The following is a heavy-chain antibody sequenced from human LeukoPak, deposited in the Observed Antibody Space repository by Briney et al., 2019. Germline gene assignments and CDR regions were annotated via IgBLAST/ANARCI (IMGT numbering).Heavy chain of an antibody. D-gene: IGHD4-17*01. V-gene: IGHV4-34*01. CDR3: ARGTDDAPRPTYGDYVF. CDR1: GGSFSGYY. CDR2: INHSGST. J-gene: IGHJ4*02. Sequence: SETLSLTRAVYGGSFSGYYWSWIRQPPGKGLEWIGEINHSGSTNYNPSLKSRVTISVDTSKNQFSLKPSSVTAADTAVYYCARGTDDAPRPTYGDYVFWGQGTLVTVSS.